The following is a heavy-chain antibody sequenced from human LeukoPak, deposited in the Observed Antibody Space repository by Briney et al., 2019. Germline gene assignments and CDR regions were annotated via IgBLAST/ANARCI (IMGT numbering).Heavy chain of an antibody. Sequence: ASVKVSCKASGGTFSSYAISWVRQATGQGLEWMGWMNPNSGNTGYAQKFQGRVTMTRNTSISTAYMELSSLRSEDTAVYYCTKGDFDYWGQGTLVTVSS. CDR3: TKGDFDY. J-gene: IGHJ4*02. V-gene: IGHV1-8*02. CDR1: GGTFSSYA. D-gene: IGHD3-16*01. CDR2: MNPNSGNT.